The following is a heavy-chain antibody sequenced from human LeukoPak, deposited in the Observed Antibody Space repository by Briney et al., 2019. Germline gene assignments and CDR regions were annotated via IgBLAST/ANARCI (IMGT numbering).Heavy chain of an antibody. CDR2: INHSGST. CDR1: GGSFSGYY. Sequence: PSETLSLTCAVYGGSFSGYYWSWIRQPPGKGLEWIGEINHSGSTNYNPSLKSRVTISVDTSKNQFSLKLSSVTAADTAVYYCARGTETYYYGSGSYYKVDYFDYWGQGTLVTVSS. V-gene: IGHV4-34*01. J-gene: IGHJ4*02. CDR3: ARGTETYYYGSGSYYKVDYFDY. D-gene: IGHD3-10*01.